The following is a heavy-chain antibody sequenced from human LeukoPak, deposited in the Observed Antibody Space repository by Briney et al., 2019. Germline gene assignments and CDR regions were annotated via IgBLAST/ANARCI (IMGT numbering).Heavy chain of an antibody. Sequence: GGSLRLSCAASGFTFSSYWMSWVRQAPGKGLEWVANVKQDGSEKYYVDSVKGRFTISRDNAKNSLYLQMNSLRAEDTAVYYCAREKDSGYSYLFDYWGQGTLVTVSS. CDR2: VKQDGSEK. CDR3: AREKDSGYSYLFDY. V-gene: IGHV3-7*01. J-gene: IGHJ4*02. CDR1: GFTFSSYW. D-gene: IGHD5-18*01.